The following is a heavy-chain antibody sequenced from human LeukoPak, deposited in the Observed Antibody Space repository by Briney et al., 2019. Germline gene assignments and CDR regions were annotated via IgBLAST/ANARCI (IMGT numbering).Heavy chain of an antibody. J-gene: IGHJ4*02. CDR3: ARGRYCSSTSCYKRSGYCSGGSCYSWDY. V-gene: IGHV4-34*01. Sequence: SETLSLTCAVYGGSFSGYYWSWIRQPPGKGLEWIGEINHSGSTNYNPSLKSRVTISVDTSKNQFSLKLSSVTAADTAVNYCARGRYCSSTSCYKRSGYCSGGSCYSWDYWGQGTLVTVSS. CDR1: GGSFSGYY. CDR2: INHSGST. D-gene: IGHD2-15*01.